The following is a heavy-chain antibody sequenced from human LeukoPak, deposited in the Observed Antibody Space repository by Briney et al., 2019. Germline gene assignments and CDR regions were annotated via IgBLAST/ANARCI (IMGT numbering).Heavy chain of an antibody. V-gene: IGHV4-30-4*02. Sequence: MPSDTLSLTCTVSCGSISRGDFHWSWIRQPRGKGLEWIGSIYESGTIYYTPPLKRRVTISEATSKNHFTLKLSSGTAADTAVYYCPRRYCSTISCLPYDCWGQATLVTASS. CDR2: IYESGTI. J-gene: IGHJ4*02. CDR1: CGSISRGDFH. CDR3: PRRYCSTISCLPYDC. D-gene: IGHD2-2*01.